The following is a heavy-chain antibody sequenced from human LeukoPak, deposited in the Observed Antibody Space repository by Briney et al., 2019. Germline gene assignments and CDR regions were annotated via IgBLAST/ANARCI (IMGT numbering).Heavy chain of an antibody. Sequence: ASVKVSCKASGGTFSSYAISWVRQAPGQGLEWMGGIIPIFGTANYAQKFQGRVTITADESTSTAYMERSSLRSEDTAVYYCARPSYCGGDCWYYFDYWGQGTLVTVSS. CDR2: IIPIFGTA. CDR1: GGTFSSYA. V-gene: IGHV1-69*13. CDR3: ARPSYCGGDCWYYFDY. D-gene: IGHD2-21*01. J-gene: IGHJ4*02.